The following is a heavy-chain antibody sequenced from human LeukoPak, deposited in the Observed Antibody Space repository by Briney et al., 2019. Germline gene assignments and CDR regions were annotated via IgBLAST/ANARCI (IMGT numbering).Heavy chain of an antibody. J-gene: IGHJ4*02. D-gene: IGHD3-22*01. CDR3: AKDRRKYYYDSSGYFLFDY. V-gene: IGHV3-23*01. Sequence: PGASLRLSCAASGFTFSSYAMSWVRQAPGKGLEGGSAISGSGGSTYYADSVKGRFTISRDNSKNTLYLQMNSLRAEDTAVYYWAKDRRKYYYDSSGYFLFDYWGQGTLVTVSS. CDR2: ISGSGGST. CDR1: GFTFSSYA.